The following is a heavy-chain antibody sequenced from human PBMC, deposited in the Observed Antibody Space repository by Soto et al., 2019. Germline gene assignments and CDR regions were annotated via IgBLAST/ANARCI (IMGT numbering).Heavy chain of an antibody. Sequence: QVQLVQSGAEVKKPGSSVKVSCKSSGGTFSNYGFSWVRQAPGQGLECMGVIVPIFGAEHPQKFQGRVTITXXESTNTVCMELRGLRSEGTAVYYCARGGSDYEGSGYYQGHVWGQGTTVTVSS. J-gene: IGHJ6*02. CDR3: ARGGSDYEGSGYYQGHV. CDR1: GGTFSNYG. V-gene: IGHV1-69*05. CDR2: IVPIFGA. D-gene: IGHD3-22*01.